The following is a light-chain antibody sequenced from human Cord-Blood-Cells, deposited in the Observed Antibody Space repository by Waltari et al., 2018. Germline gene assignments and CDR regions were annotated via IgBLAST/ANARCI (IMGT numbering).Light chain of an antibody. CDR2: QDS. CDR1: QLGDKY. CDR3: QAWDSSTVV. V-gene: IGLV3-1*01. J-gene: IGLJ2*01. Sequence: SYELTQPPSVSLSPGQTASIPCPGDQLGDKYSCWYQQKQGQSPVLVIYQDSKRPSGIPERFSGSNSGNTATLTISGTQAMDEADYYCQAWDSSTVVFGGGTKLTVL.